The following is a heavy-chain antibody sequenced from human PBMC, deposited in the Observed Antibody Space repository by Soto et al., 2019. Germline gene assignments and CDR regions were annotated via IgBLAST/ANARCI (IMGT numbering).Heavy chain of an antibody. CDR1: GFTFSSYA. CDR3: AKVGYYDFWSGYTNWFDP. J-gene: IGHJ5*02. Sequence: EVQLLESGGGLVQPGGSVRLSCAASGFTFSSYAMSWVRQAPGKGLEWVSAISGSGGSTYYADSVKGRFTISRDNSKNTLYLQMNSLRAEDTAVYYCAKVGYYDFWSGYTNWFDPWGQGTLVTVSS. V-gene: IGHV3-23*01. CDR2: ISGSGGST. D-gene: IGHD3-3*01.